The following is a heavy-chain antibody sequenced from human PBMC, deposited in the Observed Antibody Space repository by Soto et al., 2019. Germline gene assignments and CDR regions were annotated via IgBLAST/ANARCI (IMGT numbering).Heavy chain of an antibody. Sequence: QVQLVESGGGVVQPGRSLRLSCTASGFTFSTFALHWVRQAPGKGLEWVAIIWSDRNDKYYADSVKGRFTISRDNAKNSLYLQMNSLRAEDTAVYYCARDKIAVAGYYYGMDVWGQGTTVTVSS. D-gene: IGHD6-19*01. V-gene: IGHV3-33*01. CDR2: IWSDRNDK. CDR3: ARDKIAVAGYYYGMDV. J-gene: IGHJ6*02. CDR1: GFTFSTFA.